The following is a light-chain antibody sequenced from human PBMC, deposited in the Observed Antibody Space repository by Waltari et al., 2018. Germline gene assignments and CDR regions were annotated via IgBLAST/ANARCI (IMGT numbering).Light chain of an antibody. V-gene: IGLV2-14*03. J-gene: IGLJ1*01. CDR1: SRDVGAYTY. Sequence: QSALTQPASVSGSPGQSITISCTGTSRDVGAYTYISWYQQHPGKVPKVMIFDVSNRPSGVSNRFSCSKSGNTASLTISWLQAEDEADYYCASYTSRNTLVFGSGTKVTIL. CDR3: ASYTSRNTLV. CDR2: DVS.